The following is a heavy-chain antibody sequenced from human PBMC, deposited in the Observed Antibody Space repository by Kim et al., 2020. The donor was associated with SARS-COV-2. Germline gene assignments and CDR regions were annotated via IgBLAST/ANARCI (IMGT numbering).Heavy chain of an antibody. Sequence: GGSLRLSCAASGFTFSTYAMSWARQATGKGLEWVSTISDSGLRTHYADSVKGRFTISRDNSKSTLFLQMNYLRAEDTAIYYCEASDYWGQGSLVTVSS. V-gene: IGHV3-23*01. J-gene: IGHJ4*02. CDR1: GFTFSTYA. CDR3: EASDY. CDR2: ISDSGLRT.